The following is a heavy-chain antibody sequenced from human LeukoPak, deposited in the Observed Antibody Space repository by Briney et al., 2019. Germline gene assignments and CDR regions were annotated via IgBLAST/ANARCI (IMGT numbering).Heavy chain of an antibody. CDR1: GYTFTSYG. CDR3: ARAIPELGYCSSTSCKTPMPYHYYGMDV. V-gene: IGHV1-18*01. J-gene: IGHJ6*02. D-gene: IGHD2-2*01. Sequence: ASVKVSCKASGYTFTSYGISWVRQAPGQGLEWMGWISAYNGNTNYAQKLQGRVTMTTDTSTSTAYMELRSLRSDDTAVYYCARAIPELGYCSSTSCKTPMPYHYYGMDVWGQGTTVTVSS. CDR2: ISAYNGNT.